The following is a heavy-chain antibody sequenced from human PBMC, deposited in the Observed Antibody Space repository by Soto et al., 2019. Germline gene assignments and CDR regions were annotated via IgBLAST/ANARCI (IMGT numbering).Heavy chain of an antibody. J-gene: IGHJ2*01. Sequence: QLQLQESGPGLVKPSETLSLTCTVSGGSISSSSYYWGWIRQPPGKGLEWIGSIYYSGSTYYNPSLKSRVTISVDTSNHQFSLKLSSVTASDTAVYYCARHPGYCSSTSCFYWYFALWGRSTLDTVCS. V-gene: IGHV4-39*01. CDR3: ARHPGYCSSTSCFYWYFAL. CDR1: GGSISSSSYY. D-gene: IGHD2-2*01. CDR2: IYYSGST.